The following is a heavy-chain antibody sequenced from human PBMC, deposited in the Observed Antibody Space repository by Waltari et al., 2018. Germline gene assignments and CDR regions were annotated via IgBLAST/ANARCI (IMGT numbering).Heavy chain of an antibody. CDR1: GFTFSSYA. D-gene: IGHD6-13*01. CDR2: IYSGGST. Sequence: EVQLLESGGGLVQPGGSLRLSCAASGFTFSSYAMRWVRQAPGKGLEWVSVIYSGGSTYYADSVKGRFTISRDNSKNTLYLQMNSLRAEDTAVYYCAKCDIAAAGFFDYWGQGTLVTVSS. J-gene: IGHJ4*02. V-gene: IGHV3-23*03. CDR3: AKCDIAAAGFFDY.